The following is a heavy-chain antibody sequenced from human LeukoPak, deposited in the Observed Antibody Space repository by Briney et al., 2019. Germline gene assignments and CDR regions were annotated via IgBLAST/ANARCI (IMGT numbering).Heavy chain of an antibody. CDR3: GEDKGGGYGNDGFDI. CDR1: GFTFSSYG. CDR2: ISYDGSNQ. J-gene: IGHJ3*02. Sequence: PGGSLRLSCAASGFTFSSYGMHWVRQAPGKGLEWVAVISYDGSNQYYADSVKGRFTISRDNSKNTLYLQMNSLRAEDTAVYYWGEDKGGGYGNDGFDIWGRGTMVTVSS. D-gene: IGHD3-16*01. V-gene: IGHV3-30*18.